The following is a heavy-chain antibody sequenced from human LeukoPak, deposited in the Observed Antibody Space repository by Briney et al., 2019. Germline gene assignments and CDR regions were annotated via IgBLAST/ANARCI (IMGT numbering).Heavy chain of an antibody. D-gene: IGHD3-22*01. CDR1: GVSFSDYY. Sequence: GGSLRLSCAASGVSFSDYYMSWIRQAPGKGLEWVSYISSSGSTIYYADSVKGRLTISRDNAKNSLYLQMNSLRAEDTAVYYCARDPPIRLANWFDPWGQGTLVTVSS. CDR2: ISSSGSTI. V-gene: IGHV3-11*01. J-gene: IGHJ5*02. CDR3: ARDPPIRLANWFDP.